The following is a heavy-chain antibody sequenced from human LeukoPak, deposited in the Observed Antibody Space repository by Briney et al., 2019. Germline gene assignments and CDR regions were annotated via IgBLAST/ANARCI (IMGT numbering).Heavy chain of an antibody. Sequence: PGGSLRLSCAASGFTFNTDWMSWVRQAPGKGLERVANIKEDGSEIYYVDSVKGRFTISRDNAKNSLYLQMNSLRAEDTAVYYCARGVYYFDYWGQGTLVTVSS. V-gene: IGHV3-7*03. J-gene: IGHJ4*02. CDR3: ARGVYYFDY. CDR1: GFTFNTDW. D-gene: IGHD2/OR15-2a*01. CDR2: IKEDGSEI.